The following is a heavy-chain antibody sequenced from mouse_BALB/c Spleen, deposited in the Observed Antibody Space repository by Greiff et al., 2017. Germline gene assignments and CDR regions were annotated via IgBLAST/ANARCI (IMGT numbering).Heavy chain of an antibody. Sequence: VQLQQSGAELVRPGVSVKISCKGSGYTFTDYAMHWVKQSHAKSLEWIGVISTYYGDASYNQKFKGKATMTVDKSSSTAYMELARLTSEDSAIYYCARPLLPLYAMDYWGQGTSVTVSS. D-gene: IGHD2-1*01. V-gene: IGHV1S137*01. CDR3: ARPLLPLYAMDY. J-gene: IGHJ4*01. CDR2: ISTYYGDA. CDR1: GYTFTDYA.